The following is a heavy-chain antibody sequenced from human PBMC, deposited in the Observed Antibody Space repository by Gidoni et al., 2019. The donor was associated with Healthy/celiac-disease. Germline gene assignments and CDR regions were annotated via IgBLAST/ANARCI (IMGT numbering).Heavy chain of an antibody. J-gene: IGHJ4*02. V-gene: IGHV3-23*01. Sequence: EVQLFASGGGLVQPGGSLRLSWSASGFTFSSYAISWVRPAPGKGLEWGAAISGSGVSTYYADSVKGRFTISRDNSKNTLYVQMNSLRAEDTAVYYCAAGNAQLWYWGQGTLVTVSS. CDR2: ISGSGVST. CDR1: GFTFSSYA. CDR3: AAGNAQLWY. D-gene: IGHD2-21*01.